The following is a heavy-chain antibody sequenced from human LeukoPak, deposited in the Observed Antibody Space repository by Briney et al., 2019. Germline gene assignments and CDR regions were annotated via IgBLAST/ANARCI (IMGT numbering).Heavy chain of an antibody. CDR3: VRATYYSGWKPVDY. CDR1: GFTFSSSR. V-gene: IGHV3-74*01. Sequence: GGSLRLSCAASGFTFSSSRMHWVRHAPGEGLVWVSRISGDGSVTTYADSVKGRFTISRDNANNTLSLQMNSLRAEDTALYYCVRATYYSGWKPVDYWGQGTLVTVSS. CDR2: ISGDGSVT. J-gene: IGHJ4*02. D-gene: IGHD6-19*01.